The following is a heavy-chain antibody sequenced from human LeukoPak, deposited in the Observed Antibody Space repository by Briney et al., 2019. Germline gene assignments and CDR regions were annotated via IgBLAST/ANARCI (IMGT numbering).Heavy chain of an antibody. D-gene: IGHD1-26*01. CDR3: ARSFYSGSSSWFVVDP. Sequence: PRASVTVSCKASGYTFTSYSMHWVRQAPGQGLEWMGIINPSGGSTSYAQKFQGRVTMTRDTSTSTVYMELSSLRSEDTAVYYCARSFYSGSSSWFVVDPWGQGTLVTVSS. J-gene: IGHJ5*02. CDR1: GYTFTSYS. V-gene: IGHV1-46*01. CDR2: INPSGGST.